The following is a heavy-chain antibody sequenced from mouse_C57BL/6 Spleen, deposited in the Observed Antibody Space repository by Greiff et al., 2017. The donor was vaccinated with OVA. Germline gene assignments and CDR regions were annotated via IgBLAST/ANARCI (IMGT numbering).Heavy chain of an antibody. CDR1: GYTFTDYE. D-gene: IGHD2-4*01. Sequence: QVQLKESGAELVRPGASVTLSCKASGYTFTDYEMHWVKQTPVHGLEWIGAIDPETGGTAYNQKFKGKAILTADKSSSTAYMELRSLTSEDSAVYYCTRDYDYDEWFAYWGQGTLVTVSA. CDR2: IDPETGGT. CDR3: TRDYDYDEWFAY. J-gene: IGHJ3*01. V-gene: IGHV1-15*01.